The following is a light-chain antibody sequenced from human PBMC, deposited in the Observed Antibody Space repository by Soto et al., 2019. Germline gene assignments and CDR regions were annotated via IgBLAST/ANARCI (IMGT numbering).Light chain of an antibody. J-gene: IGKJ2*01. CDR2: GAS. CDR3: QQGHTWPLT. V-gene: IGKV3-15*01. Sequence: EIVMTQYPATLYLSPGERAALSCRASQSINSELAWYQQKPGQPPRLLIYGASTRATGVPARFTGSESGSEFTLPISGLHSEDFAVYYCQQGHTWPLTFGQGTRLEI. CDR1: QSINSE.